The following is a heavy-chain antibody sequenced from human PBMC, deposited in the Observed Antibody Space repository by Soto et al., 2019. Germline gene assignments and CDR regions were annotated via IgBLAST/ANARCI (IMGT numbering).Heavy chain of an antibody. Sequence: ASVKVSCKASGGNFSSYAISWVRQAPGQGLEWMGGIIPIFGTANYAQKFQGRVTITADEFTSTAYMELSSLRSEDTAVYYCARSSMVPVDYFDFWGQGTVVTVSS. V-gene: IGHV1-69*13. D-gene: IGHD3-10*01. CDR2: IIPIFGTA. J-gene: IGHJ4*02. CDR3: ARSSMVPVDYFDF. CDR1: GGNFSSYA.